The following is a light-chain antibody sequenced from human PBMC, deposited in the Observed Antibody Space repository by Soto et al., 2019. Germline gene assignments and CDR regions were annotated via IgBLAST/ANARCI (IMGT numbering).Light chain of an antibody. J-gene: IGLJ1*01. Sequence: QSALTQPASVYGSAGQSITISCTGTSSDVGSYNLVSWYQQHPGKAPKLMIYEVSKRPSGVSNRFSGSKSGNTASLTISGLQAEDEADYYCCSYAGSSTYVFGTGTKVTVL. CDR2: EVS. V-gene: IGLV2-23*02. CDR3: CSYAGSSTYV. CDR1: SSDVGSYNL.